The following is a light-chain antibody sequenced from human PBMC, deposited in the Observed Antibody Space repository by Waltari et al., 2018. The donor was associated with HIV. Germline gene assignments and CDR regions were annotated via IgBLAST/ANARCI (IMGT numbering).Light chain of an antibody. CDR3: QAWDSSTRGL. CDR1: KLGDKY. CDR2: QNK. V-gene: IGLV3-1*01. Sequence: SYELTQPPSMSVSPGQTASITCSGDKLGDKYVCWSQQKPGQSPVLVIYQNKKRPSGSPGRFSGSHFGKTGNLTINGTQAVDEADYYCQAWDSSTRGLFGGGTKLTVL. J-gene: IGLJ2*01.